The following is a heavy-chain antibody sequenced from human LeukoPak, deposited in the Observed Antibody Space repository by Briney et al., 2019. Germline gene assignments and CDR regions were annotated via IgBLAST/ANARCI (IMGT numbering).Heavy chain of an antibody. CDR2: MNPNFGAP. J-gene: IGHJ4*02. CDR1: GYTFNDYY. V-gene: IGHV1-2*02. Sequence: SVKVSCETSGYTFNDYYIHWVRQAPGQGRESMGWMNPNFGAPNYAPPLPGSVTMTRETSINTAYMHLTNFISHDTAVSYIARGRAPGYSPFDHWGQGTLVTVSS. CDR3: ARGRAPGYSPFDH. D-gene: IGHD3-9*01.